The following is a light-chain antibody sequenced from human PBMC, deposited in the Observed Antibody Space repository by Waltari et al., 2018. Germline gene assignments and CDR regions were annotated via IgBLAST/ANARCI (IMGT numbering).Light chain of an antibody. CDR1: QSIGLW. CDR2: QAS. CDR3: QQYNGYSYS. Sequence: DIQMTQSPSTLSASVGDTITISCRASQSIGLWLAWYQQKPGEAPKVLIYQASSLESGVPSRFSGSGSGTEFTLTISSLQPDDFATYYCQQYNGYSYSFGQGTKLDIK. J-gene: IGKJ2*03. V-gene: IGKV1-5*03.